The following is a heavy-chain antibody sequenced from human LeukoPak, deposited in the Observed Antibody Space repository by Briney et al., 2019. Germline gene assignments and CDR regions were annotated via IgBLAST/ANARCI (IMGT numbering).Heavy chain of an antibody. J-gene: IGHJ4*02. CDR2: IWYDGSNK. CDR3: AKARLSTGWAYNDY. V-gene: IGHV3-33*06. CDR1: GFTFSSYG. D-gene: IGHD2-8*02. Sequence: GRSLRLSCAASGFTFSSYGMHWVRQAPGKGLEWVAVIWYDGSNKYYADSVKGRFTISRDNSKNTLYLQINSLRDEDTAVYYCAKARLSTGWAYNDYWGQGTLVTVSS.